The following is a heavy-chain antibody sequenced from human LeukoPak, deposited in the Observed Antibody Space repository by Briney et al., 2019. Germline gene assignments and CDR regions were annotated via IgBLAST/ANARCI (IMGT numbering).Heavy chain of an antibody. J-gene: IGHJ4*02. CDR1: GFTFSSYA. CDR3: ARANGYNLYIDY. V-gene: IGHV3-64*01. D-gene: IGHD5-24*01. CDR2: ISSNGGST. Sequence: GGSLRLSRAASGFTFSSYAMHWVRQAPGKGLEYVSAISSNGGSTYYANSVKGRFTISRDNSKNTLYLQMGSLRAEDMAVYYCARANGYNLYIDYWGQGTLVTVSS.